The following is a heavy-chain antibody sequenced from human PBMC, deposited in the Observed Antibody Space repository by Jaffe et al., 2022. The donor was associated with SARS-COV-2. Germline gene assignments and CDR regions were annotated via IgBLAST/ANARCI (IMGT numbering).Heavy chain of an antibody. CDR1: GGSLSGTY. V-gene: IGHV4-59*01. CDR2: IFYSGST. J-gene: IGHJ5*02. Sequence: QLQESGPGLVKPSETLSLTCTVSGGSLSGTYWSWIRQPPGKALEYIGFIFYSGSTNYNPSLESRVTISVDTSKNQFSLKLTSVTAADTAVYYCARGGGTFDPWGQGTLVTVSS. CDR3: ARGGGTFDP. D-gene: IGHD3-16*01.